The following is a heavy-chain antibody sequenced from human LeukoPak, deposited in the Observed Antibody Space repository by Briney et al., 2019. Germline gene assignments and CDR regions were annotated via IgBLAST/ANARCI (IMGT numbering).Heavy chain of an antibody. Sequence: GASVKVSCKASGDTFTTYTIAWVRQAPGQGLEYMGGIIPLLQTADYAQRFQGKVTITADESTNTAYLALSSLTSEDTAVYYCARLVGSSFDYWGQGTLVIVS. CDR2: IIPLLQTA. V-gene: IGHV1-69*16. CDR1: GDTFTTYT. CDR3: ARLVGSSFDY. D-gene: IGHD1-26*01. J-gene: IGHJ4*02.